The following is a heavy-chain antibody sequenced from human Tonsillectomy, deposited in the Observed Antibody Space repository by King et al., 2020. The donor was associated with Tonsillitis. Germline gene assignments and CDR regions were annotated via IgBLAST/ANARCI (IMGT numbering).Heavy chain of an antibody. CDR2: ISWNSGTI. D-gene: IGHD1-7*01. CDR1: GFIFDDYA. CDR3: AKDITGNYIRAFDI. Sequence: QLVQSGGGLVQPGRSLRLSCAVSGFIFDDYAMHWVRQVPGKGLEWVSGISWNSGTICYADSVKGRFTISRDNAKNSLYLQMSSLRAEDTALYYCAKDITGNYIRAFDIWGQGTMVSVSS. J-gene: IGHJ3*02. V-gene: IGHV3-9*01.